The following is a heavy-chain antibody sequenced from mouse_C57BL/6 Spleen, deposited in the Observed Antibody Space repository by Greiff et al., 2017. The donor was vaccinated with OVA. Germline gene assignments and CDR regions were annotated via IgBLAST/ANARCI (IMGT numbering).Heavy chain of an antibody. CDR2: IDPETGGT. J-gene: IGHJ4*01. D-gene: IGHD2-1*01. V-gene: IGHV1-15*01. CDR3: TRSNGNCEDYAMDY. CDR1: GYTFTDYE. Sequence: QVQLKESGAELVRPGASVTLSCKASGYTFTDYEMHWVKQTPVHGLEWIGAIDPETGGTAYNQKFKGKAILTADKSSSTAYMVLRSLTSEDSAVFYCTRSNGNCEDYAMDYWGQGTSVTVSS.